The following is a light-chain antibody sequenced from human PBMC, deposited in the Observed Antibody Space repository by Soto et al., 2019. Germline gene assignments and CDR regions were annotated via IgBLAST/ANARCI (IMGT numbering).Light chain of an antibody. CDR1: HDISDY. CDR3: QQYDNLICT. Sequence: DIKMTQSPSSLSASIGDRVTITCQASHDISDYLNWYHQKPGKAPELLIYDASNLQTGVPSRFSGRASGTNFFLTISGLQPEDIGTYYCQQYDNLICTFGPGTKV. J-gene: IGKJ3*01. V-gene: IGKV1-33*01. CDR2: DAS.